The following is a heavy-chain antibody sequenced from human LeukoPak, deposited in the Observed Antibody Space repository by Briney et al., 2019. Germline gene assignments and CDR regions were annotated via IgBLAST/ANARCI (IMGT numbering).Heavy chain of an antibody. V-gene: IGHV4-59*08. Sequence: PSETLSLTCTVSGGSISSYYWSWIRQPPGKGLEWIGYIYYSGSTNYNPSLKSRVTISVDTSKNQFSLKLTSVTAADTAVFYCARYLSRGFYFDYWGQGTLVTVSS. CDR1: GGSISSYY. CDR2: IYYSGST. J-gene: IGHJ4*02. CDR3: ARYLSRGFYFDY.